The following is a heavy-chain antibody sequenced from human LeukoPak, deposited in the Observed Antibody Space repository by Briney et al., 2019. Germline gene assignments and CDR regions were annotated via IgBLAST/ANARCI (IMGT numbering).Heavy chain of an antibody. CDR3: ARDQDYYGSGSYGPDY. V-gene: IGHV4-59*12. D-gene: IGHD3-10*01. CDR1: GGSISSYY. J-gene: IGHJ4*02. CDR2: IYYSGST. Sequence: ASETLSLTCTVSGGSISSYYWSWIRQPPGKGLEWIGYIYYSGSTFYNPSLKSRVTISVDTSKNQFSLKLSSVTAADTAVYYCARDQDYYGSGSYGPDYWGQGTLVTVSS.